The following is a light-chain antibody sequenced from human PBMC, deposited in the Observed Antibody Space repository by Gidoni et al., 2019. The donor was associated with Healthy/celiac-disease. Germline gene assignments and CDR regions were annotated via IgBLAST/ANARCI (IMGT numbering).Light chain of an antibody. CDR2: QDS. CDR3: QAWDSSTYV. CDR1: NLGDKF. V-gene: IGLV3-1*01. J-gene: IGLJ1*01. Sequence: SYELPQPPLVSVSPGQTASITCSGDNLGDKFACWYQQKPGQSPVLVIYQDSKRPSGIPERFSGSNSGNTATLTISGTQAMDEADYYCQAWDSSTYVFGAGTKVTVL.